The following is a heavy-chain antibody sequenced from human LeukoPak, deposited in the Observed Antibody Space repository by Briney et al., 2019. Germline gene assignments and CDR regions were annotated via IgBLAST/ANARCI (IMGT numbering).Heavy chain of an antibody. D-gene: IGHD2-15*01. CDR1: GFSFSNYV. V-gene: IGHV3-64*01. Sequence: GGSLRLSCAASGFSFSNYVMHWVRQAPGKGLEYVSAIMPNGETRGYANSMKGRFTISRDNSKNTLYLQMGSLRAEDMAIYYCARDRDGGFAYDIWGQGTLVTVSS. J-gene: IGHJ3*02. CDR2: IMPNGETR. CDR3: ARDRDGGFAYDI.